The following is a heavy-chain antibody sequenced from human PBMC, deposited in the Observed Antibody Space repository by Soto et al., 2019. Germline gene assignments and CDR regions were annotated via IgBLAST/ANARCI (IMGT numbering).Heavy chain of an antibody. Sequence: GGSLRLSCAVSGFTVSYNYMNWVRQAPGKGLEWVSVIYRGGDTFYADSVKGRFTISRDNSKNTLYLQMNSLRAEDTAVYYCAKDRSWGIAVAGTFYGMDVWGQGTTVTVSS. V-gene: IGHV3-53*05. CDR3: AKDRSWGIAVAGTFYGMDV. CDR2: IYRGGDT. D-gene: IGHD6-19*01. CDR1: GFTVSYNY. J-gene: IGHJ6*02.